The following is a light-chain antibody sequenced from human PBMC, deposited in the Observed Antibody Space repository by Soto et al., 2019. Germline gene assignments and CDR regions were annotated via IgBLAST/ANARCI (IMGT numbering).Light chain of an antibody. CDR2: SAS. CDR1: QSVSSSN. J-gene: IGKJ1*01. CDR3: QQCGSSPT. Sequence: EIVLTQSPGTLSLSPGERATLSCRASQSVSSSNLAWYQQRPGQAPRLLIYSASSRATGIPDRFSGSVSGTDFTLTISRLEPEDFAVYYCQQCGSSPTFGQGTKVEIK. V-gene: IGKV3-20*01.